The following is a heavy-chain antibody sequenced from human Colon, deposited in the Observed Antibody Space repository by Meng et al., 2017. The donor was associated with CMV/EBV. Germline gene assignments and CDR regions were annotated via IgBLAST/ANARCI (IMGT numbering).Heavy chain of an antibody. Sequence: ASVKVSCKASGYRFTTCDINWVRQAPGQGLEWMAWMNFRSAGYAQKFQGRLTVTRDNSIDTAYMELSSLGSEDTAIYYCARQCVWGQQGDSWGQGTLVTVSS. J-gene: IGHJ4*02. CDR3: ARQCVWGQQGDS. D-gene: IGHD3-16*01. V-gene: IGHV1-8*01. CDR1: GYRFTTCD. CDR2: MNFRSA.